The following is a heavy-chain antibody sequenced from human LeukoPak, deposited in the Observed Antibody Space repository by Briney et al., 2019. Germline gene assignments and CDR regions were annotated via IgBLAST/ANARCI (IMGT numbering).Heavy chain of an antibody. CDR2: ISGSGGST. Sequence: GGSLRVSCAASGFTFSSYAMSWVRQAPGQGLEWVSAISGSGGSTYYADSVKGRFTISRDNSKNTLYLQMNSLRAEDTAVYYCAKAKFVGIAAAGKVNWFDPWGQGTLVTVSS. V-gene: IGHV3-23*01. CDR3: AKAKFVGIAAAGKVNWFDP. D-gene: IGHD6-13*01. J-gene: IGHJ5*02. CDR1: GFTFSSYA.